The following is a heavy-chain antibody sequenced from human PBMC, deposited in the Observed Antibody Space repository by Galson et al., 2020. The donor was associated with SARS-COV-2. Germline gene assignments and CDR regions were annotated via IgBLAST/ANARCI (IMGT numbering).Heavy chain of an antibody. Sequence: GGSLRLSCAASGFTFSSYGMHWVRQAPGKGLEWVAVIWYDGSNKYYADSVKGRFTISRDNSKNTLYLQMNSLRAEDTAVYYCAREGLYDILTGALDYWGQGTLFTVSS. CDR1: GFTFSSYG. J-gene: IGHJ4*02. V-gene: IGHV3-33*01. CDR3: AREGLYDILTGALDY. D-gene: IGHD3-9*01. CDR2: IWYDGSNK.